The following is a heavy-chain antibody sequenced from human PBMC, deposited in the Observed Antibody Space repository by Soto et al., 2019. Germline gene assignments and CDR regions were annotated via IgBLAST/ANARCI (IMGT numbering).Heavy chain of an antibody. CDR1: GDTFSGYP. CDR3: ARDGGFGELKY. V-gene: IGHV1-69*13. J-gene: IGHJ4*02. D-gene: IGHD3-10*01. Sequence: SVKVSCKASGDTFSGYPINWVRQAPGEGLEWMGRIIPVFGTTNDARRFEGRVTFTADESTNTAYMELRGLLSEDTAVYFCARDGGFGELKYWGPGTLVTVSS. CDR2: IIPVFGTT.